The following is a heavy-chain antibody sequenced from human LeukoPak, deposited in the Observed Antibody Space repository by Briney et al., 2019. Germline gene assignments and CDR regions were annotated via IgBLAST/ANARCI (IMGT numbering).Heavy chain of an antibody. CDR1: GYTFTSYG. CDR3: ARTRPPYYYYGVDV. Sequence: ASVKVSCKASGYTFTSYGISWVRQAPGQGLEWMGWISAYNGNTNYAQKLQGRVTMTTDTSTSTAYMELRSLRSDDTAVYYCARTRPPYYYYGVDVWGQGTTVTVSS. CDR2: ISAYNGNT. V-gene: IGHV1-18*01. J-gene: IGHJ6*02. D-gene: IGHD6-6*01.